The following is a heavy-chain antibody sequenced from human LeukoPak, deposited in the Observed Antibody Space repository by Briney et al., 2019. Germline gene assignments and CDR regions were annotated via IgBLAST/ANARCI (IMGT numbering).Heavy chain of an antibody. D-gene: IGHD6-13*01. Sequence: SETLSLTCTVSGGSISSYYWSWIRQPPGKGLEWIGYIYYSGSTNYNPSLKSRVTISVDTSKNQFSLKLSSVTAADTAVYYCAREAKYSGNRGSVDYWGQGTLVTVSS. J-gene: IGHJ4*02. CDR3: AREAKYSGNRGSVDY. CDR2: IYYSGST. V-gene: IGHV4-59*01. CDR1: GGSISSYY.